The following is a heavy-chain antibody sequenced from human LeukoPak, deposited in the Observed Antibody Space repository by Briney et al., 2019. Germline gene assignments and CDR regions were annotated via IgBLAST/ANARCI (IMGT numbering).Heavy chain of an antibody. J-gene: IGHJ4*02. CDR1: GYTFTVYY. CDR3: ARDLQIDGDY. CDR2: INPNSGVT. V-gene: IGHV1-2*02. D-gene: IGHD2-21*01. Sequence: ASVTVSCKASGYTFTVYYMHWVRQAPGQGLEWMGWINPNSGVTNYAQKFQGRVTMTRDTSISTAYMELSRLRSDDTAVYYCARDLQIDGDYWGQGTLVTVSS.